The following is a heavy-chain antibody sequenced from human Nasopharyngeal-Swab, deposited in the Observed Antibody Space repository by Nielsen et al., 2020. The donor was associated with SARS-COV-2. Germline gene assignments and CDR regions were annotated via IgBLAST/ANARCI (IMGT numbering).Heavy chain of an antibody. CDR3: ARFRLTTVVTPVAFDI. J-gene: IGHJ3*02. D-gene: IGHD4-23*01. V-gene: IGHV4-34*01. Sequence: IRQPPGKGLEWIGEINHSGSTNYNPSLKSRVTISVDTSKNQFSLKLSSVTAADTAVYYCARFRLTTVVTPVAFDIWGQGTMVTVSS. CDR2: INHSGST.